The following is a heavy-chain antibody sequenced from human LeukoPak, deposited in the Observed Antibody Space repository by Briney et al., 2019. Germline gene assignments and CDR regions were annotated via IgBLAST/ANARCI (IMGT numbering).Heavy chain of an antibody. J-gene: IGHJ4*02. CDR1: GGSISSYY. CDR3: AKGGSGSFAVR. V-gene: IGHV4-59*01. D-gene: IGHD1-26*01. CDR2: IYYSGST. Sequence: SETLSLTCTVSGGSISSYYCSWIRQPLGKGLGWVGYIYYSGSTNYNPSFKSRVTISVDTSKNQFSLKLSSVTAADTAVYYCAKGGSGSFAVRWGQGTLVTVSS.